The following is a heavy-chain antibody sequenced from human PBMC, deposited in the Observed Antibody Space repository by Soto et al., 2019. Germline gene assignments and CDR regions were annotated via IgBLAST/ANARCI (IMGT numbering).Heavy chain of an antibody. CDR3: ARYCTNGVCPQKDY. J-gene: IGHJ4*02. V-gene: IGHV3-21*01. CDR1: GFTFSSYA. CDR2: ISSSSSYI. Sequence: GGSLRLSCAASGFTFSSYAMSWVRQAPGKGLEWVSSISSSSSYIYYADSVKGRFTISRDNAKNSLYLQMNSLRAEDTAVYYCARYCTNGVCPQKDYWGQGTLVTVSS. D-gene: IGHD2-8*01.